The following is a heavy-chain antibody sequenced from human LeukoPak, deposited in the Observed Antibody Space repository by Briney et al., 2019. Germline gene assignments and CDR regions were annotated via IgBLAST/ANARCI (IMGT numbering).Heavy chain of an antibody. CDR2: ITGSGDTT. CDR3: AKDRTITMVRGVFDY. Sequence: GGSLRLSCAASGFTFSSYAMSWVRQAPEKGPQWVSAITGSGDTTYYADSVKGRFTISRDNSKNTLYLQMNSLRTEDTAVYYCAKDRTITMVRGVFDYWGQGTLVSVST. J-gene: IGHJ4*02. V-gene: IGHV3-23*01. CDR1: GFTFSSYA. D-gene: IGHD3-10*01.